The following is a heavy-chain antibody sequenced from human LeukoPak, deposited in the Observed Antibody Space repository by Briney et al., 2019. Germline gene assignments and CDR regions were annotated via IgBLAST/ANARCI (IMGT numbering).Heavy chain of an antibody. V-gene: IGHV3-23*01. J-gene: IGHJ5*02. CDR1: GFTFSSYA. CDR2: ISGSGGST. Sequence: GALRLSCAASGFTFSSYAMSWVRQAPGKGLEWVSAISGSGGSTYYADSVKGRFTISRDNSKNTLYLQMNSLRAEDTAVYYCAKRGNTISFFDPWGQGTLVTVSS. CDR3: AKRGNTISFFDP. D-gene: IGHD5-24*01.